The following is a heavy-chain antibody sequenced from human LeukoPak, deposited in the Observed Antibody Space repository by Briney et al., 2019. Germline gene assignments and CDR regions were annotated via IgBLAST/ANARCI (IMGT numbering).Heavy chain of an antibody. J-gene: IGHJ4*02. CDR1: GGSISSYY. CDR2: IYYSGST. D-gene: IGHD3-16*01. V-gene: IGHV4-59*08. Sequence: PPETLSLTCTVSGGSISSYYWSWLRQPPGKGLEWIGYIYYSGSTNYNPSLKSRVTISVDTSKNQFSLKLSSVTAADTAVYYCARHPSNCDYVWGSSGPFDYWGQGTLVTVSS. CDR3: ARHPSNCDYVWGSSGPFDY.